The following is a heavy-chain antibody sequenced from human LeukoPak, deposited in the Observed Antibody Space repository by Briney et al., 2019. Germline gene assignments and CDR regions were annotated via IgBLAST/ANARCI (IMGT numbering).Heavy chain of an antibody. Sequence: SETLSHTCTVSGGSISSSSYYWGWIRQPPGKGLEWIGSIYYSGSTYYNPSLKSRVTISVDTSKNQFSLKLSSVTAADTAVYYCARALPGAFDIWGQGTMVTVSS. V-gene: IGHV4-39*01. D-gene: IGHD3-10*01. CDR3: ARALPGAFDI. CDR2: IYYSGST. J-gene: IGHJ3*02. CDR1: GGSISSSSYY.